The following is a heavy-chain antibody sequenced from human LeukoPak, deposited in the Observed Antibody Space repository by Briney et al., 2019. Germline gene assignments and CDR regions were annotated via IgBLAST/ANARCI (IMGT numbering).Heavy chain of an antibody. V-gene: IGHV3-23*01. CDR3: ANRPNYDFWSGYLADY. CDR2: ISGSGGST. CDR1: GFTFSSYA. J-gene: IGHJ4*02. Sequence: GGSLRLSCAASGFTFSSYAMSWVRQAPGKGLEWVSAISGSGGSTYYADSVKGRFTISRDNSKNTLYLQMNSLRAEDTAVYYCANRPNYDFWSGYLADYWGQGTLVTVSS. D-gene: IGHD3-3*01.